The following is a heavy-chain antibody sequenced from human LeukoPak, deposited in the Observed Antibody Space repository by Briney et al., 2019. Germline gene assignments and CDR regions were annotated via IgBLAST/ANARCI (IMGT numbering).Heavy chain of an antibody. Sequence: ASVKVSCKASGYTFTRYGMSWVRQAPGQGLEWMGWISGSNGNTNYAQKLQGRVTMTTDTSTGTAYMELRSLRSDDTAVYYCARGPYYDILTGYSNWFDPWGQGTLVTVSS. CDR1: GYTFTRYG. J-gene: IGHJ5*02. CDR2: ISGSNGNT. V-gene: IGHV1-18*01. D-gene: IGHD3-9*01. CDR3: ARGPYYDILTGYSNWFDP.